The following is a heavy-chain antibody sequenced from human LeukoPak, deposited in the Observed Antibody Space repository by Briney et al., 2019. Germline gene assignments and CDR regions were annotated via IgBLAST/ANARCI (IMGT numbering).Heavy chain of an antibody. CDR1: GYTFTSYD. Sequence: ASVKVSCKASGYTFTSYDINWVRQATGQGLEWMGWMNPNSGNTGYAQKFQGRVTMTRNTSISTAYMELSSLRSEDTAVYYCARGRAGSYPEGFDYWGQGTLVTVSS. CDR2: MNPNSGNT. J-gene: IGHJ4*02. CDR3: ARGRAGSYPEGFDY. D-gene: IGHD1-26*01. V-gene: IGHV1-8*01.